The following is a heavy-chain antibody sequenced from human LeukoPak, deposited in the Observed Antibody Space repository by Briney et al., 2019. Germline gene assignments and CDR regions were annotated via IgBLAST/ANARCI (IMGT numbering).Heavy chain of an antibody. CDR2: IYYSGST. J-gene: IGHJ6*02. Sequence: SETPSLTCTVSGGSTTNYYWTWIRQPPGKGLEWIGYIYYSGSTNYNPSLKSRVTISVDTSKNQFSLKLSSVTAADTALYYCARLSKIATAGPNYYHSMDVWGQGTTVTVSS. CDR3: ARLSKIATAGPNYYHSMDV. V-gene: IGHV4-59*01. D-gene: IGHD6-13*01. CDR1: GGSTTNYY.